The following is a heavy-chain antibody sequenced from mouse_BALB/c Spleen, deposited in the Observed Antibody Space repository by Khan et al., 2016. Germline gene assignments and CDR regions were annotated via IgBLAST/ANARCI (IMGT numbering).Heavy chain of an antibody. CDR1: GYTFTSYW. Sequence: QVQLQQSGAELAKPGASVKMSCMASGYTFTSYWMHWVKQRPGQGLEWIGYINPSTGYTEYNQKFKDKATLTADKSSSTAYMQLSSLTSEDSAVYYCARREVRRAMDYWGQGTSVTVSS. CDR3: ARREVRRAMDY. CDR2: INPSTGYT. J-gene: IGHJ4*01. V-gene: IGHV1-7*01. D-gene: IGHD2-14*01.